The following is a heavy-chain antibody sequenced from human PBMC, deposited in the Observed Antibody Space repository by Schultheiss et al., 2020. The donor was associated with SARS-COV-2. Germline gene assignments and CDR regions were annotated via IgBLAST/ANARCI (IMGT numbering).Heavy chain of an antibody. CDR3: ARHNLQFINYYYYYGMDV. J-gene: IGHJ6*02. V-gene: IGHV4-31*03. Sequence: SETLSLTCTVSGGSISSGGYYWSWIRQHPGKGLEWIGYIYYSGSTYYNPSLKSRITISLDTSKNQFFLTLSSVTAADTAVYYCARHNLQFINYYYYYGMDVWGQGTTVTVSS. CDR1: GGSISSGGYY. CDR2: IYYSGST. D-gene: IGHD1-20*01.